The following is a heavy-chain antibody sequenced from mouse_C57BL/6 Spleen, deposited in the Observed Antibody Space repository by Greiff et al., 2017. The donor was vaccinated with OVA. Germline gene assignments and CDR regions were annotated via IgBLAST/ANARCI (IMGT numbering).Heavy chain of an antibody. J-gene: IGHJ4*01. CDR1: GYAFSSSW. V-gene: IGHV1-82*01. CDR3: ARSFYDYAMDY. D-gene: IGHD2-3*01. CDR2: IYPGDGDT. Sequence: VKLVESGPELVKPGASVKISCKASGYAFSSSWMNWVKQRPGKGLEWIGRIYPGDGDTNYNGKFKGEATLTADKSSSTAYMQLSSLTSEDSAVYFCARSFYDYAMDYWGQGTSVTVSS.